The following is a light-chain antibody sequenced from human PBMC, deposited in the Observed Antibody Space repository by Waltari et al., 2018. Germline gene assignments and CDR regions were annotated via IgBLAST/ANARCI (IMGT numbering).Light chain of an antibody. CDR3: QQRRNWPLT. V-gene: IGKV3-11*01. CDR1: QSISNY. J-gene: IGKJ4*01. Sequence: IVLSQSPATLSLSPGERATISYRASQSISNYLAWYQQKPGQAPRLLIYDTSNRATGIPTRFSGSGFGTDFTLTISSLEPEDFAIYYCQQRRNWPLTFGGGTKVEIK. CDR2: DTS.